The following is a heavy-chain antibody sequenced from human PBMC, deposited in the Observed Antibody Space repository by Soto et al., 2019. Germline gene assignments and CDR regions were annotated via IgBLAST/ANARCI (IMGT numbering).Heavy chain of an antibody. V-gene: IGHV1-2*04. CDR1: GYTFTDYQ. CDR2: INPNSGDT. J-gene: IGHJ4*02. Sequence: QVQLMQSGAEVKKPGASVKVSCKASGYTFTDYQIHWVRQAPGQGLEWMGWINPNSGDTNFAEKFQGWVTRTRDVSISTAYLELGSLKSDDAAVYYCATQNSDYGSGTYSYWGQGTLVTVSS. D-gene: IGHD3-10*01. CDR3: ATQNSDYGSGTYSY.